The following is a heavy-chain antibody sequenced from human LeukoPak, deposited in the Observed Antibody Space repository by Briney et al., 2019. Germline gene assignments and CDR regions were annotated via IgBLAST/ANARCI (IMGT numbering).Heavy chain of an antibody. J-gene: IGHJ5*02. D-gene: IGHD4-17*01. V-gene: IGHV1-69*05. CDR2: IMPLFGTA. CDR3: ARDVHGDYGSGWFDP. CDR1: GGTFNNSA. Sequence: ASVKVSCKTSGGTFNNSAISWVRQAPGQGLEWLGGIMPLFGTAGYAQKFQGRVTITKDESTRTVYLELTSLTSDDTAVYYCARDVHGDYGSGWFDPWGQGTLVSVST.